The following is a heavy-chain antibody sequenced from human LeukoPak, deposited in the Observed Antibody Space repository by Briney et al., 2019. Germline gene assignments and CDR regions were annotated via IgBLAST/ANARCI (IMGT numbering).Heavy chain of an antibody. CDR2: INHSGST. CDR1: GGSFSGYY. J-gene: IGHJ4*02. V-gene: IGHV4-34*01. D-gene: IGHD3-22*01. Sequence: PSETLSLTCAVYGGSFSGYYWSWIRQPPGKGLEWIGEINHSGSTDYNPSLKSRVTISVDTSKNQFSLKLSSVTAADTAVYYCARGRGYYDSSGYYFTPFDYWGQGTLVTVSS. CDR3: ARGRGYYDSSGYYFTPFDY.